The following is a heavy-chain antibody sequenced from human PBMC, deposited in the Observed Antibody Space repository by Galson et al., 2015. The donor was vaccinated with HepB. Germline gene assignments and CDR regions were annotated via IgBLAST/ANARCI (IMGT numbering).Heavy chain of an antibody. Sequence: SLRLSCAASGFTFSSYGMHWVRQAPGKGLEWVAVIWSDGENKYYADTVKGRFTISRDNSKNTLYLQINSVRAEDTAVYYCARDGDCSTTSCYRSDYWGQGTLVTVSS. V-gene: IGHV3-33*01. CDR2: IWSDGENK. J-gene: IGHJ4*02. CDR1: GFTFSSYG. D-gene: IGHD2-2*01. CDR3: ARDGDCSTTSCYRSDY.